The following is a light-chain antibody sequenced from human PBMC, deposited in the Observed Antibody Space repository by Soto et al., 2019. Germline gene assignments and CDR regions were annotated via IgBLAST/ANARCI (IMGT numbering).Light chain of an antibody. J-gene: IGLJ1*01. Sequence: QSALAQPASVSGSPGQSITISCTGTSSDVGGYNYVSWYQQHPGNAPRLMIYEVNNRPSGVPNRFSGSKSGNTASLTISGLQAEDEADYYCSSKKSSRTPFVFGTGTKVTVL. CDR3: SSKKSSRTPFV. CDR1: SSDVGGYNY. V-gene: IGLV2-14*01. CDR2: EVN.